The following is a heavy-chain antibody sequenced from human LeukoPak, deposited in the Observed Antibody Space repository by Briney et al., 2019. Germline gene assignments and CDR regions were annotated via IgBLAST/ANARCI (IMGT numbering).Heavy chain of an antibody. CDR3: ARDLGGGWYFN. V-gene: IGHV3-74*01. D-gene: IGHD2-15*01. CDR2: INSDGSST. Sequence: QPGGSLRLSCAASGFTFSSYWMHWVRQVPGKGLVWVSHINSDGSSTNYADSVKGRFTISRDNAKSTLYLQMNSLRAEDTAVYYCARDLGGGWYFNWGQGTLVTVSS. J-gene: IGHJ4*02. CDR1: GFTFSSYW.